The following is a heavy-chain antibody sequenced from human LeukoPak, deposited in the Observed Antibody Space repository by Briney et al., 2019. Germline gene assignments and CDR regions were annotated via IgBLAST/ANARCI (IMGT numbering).Heavy chain of an antibody. D-gene: IGHD3-3*01. V-gene: IGHV4-4*02. J-gene: IGHJ4*02. CDR2: IYHSGST. Sequence: NASETLSLTCAVSGGSISSSNWWSWVRQPPGKGLEWIGEIYHSGSTNYNPSLKSRVTISVDKSKNQFSLKLSSVTAADTAVYYCARVFWSGYSYFDYWGQGTLVTVSS. CDR1: GGSISSSNW. CDR3: ARVFWSGYSYFDY.